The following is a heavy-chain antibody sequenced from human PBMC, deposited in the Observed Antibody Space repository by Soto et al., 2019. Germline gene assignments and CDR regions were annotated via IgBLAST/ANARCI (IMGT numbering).Heavy chain of an antibody. CDR2: ISGSGGST. J-gene: IGHJ4*02. V-gene: IGHV3-23*01. D-gene: IGHD1-1*01. CDR3: AKDRAGIQPHPGRCDY. Sequence: EVQLLESGGGLVQPGGSLRLSCAASGFTFSSYAMSWVRQAPGKGLEWVSAISGSGGSTYYADSVKGRFTISRDNSKNTLYLQMNSLRAEDTAVYYCAKDRAGIQPHPGRCDYWGQGTLVTVSS. CDR1: GFTFSSYA.